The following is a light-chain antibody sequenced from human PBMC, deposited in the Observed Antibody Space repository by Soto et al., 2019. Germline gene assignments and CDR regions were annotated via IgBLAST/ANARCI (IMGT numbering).Light chain of an antibody. V-gene: IGKV1-5*03. Sequence: DIQMPQSPSTLSASAGDRVTITCRASQNIDMYLAWYQQKPGQAPSLLIYRASSLKSGLPSRFSGSGSGTEFTLTISSLQPDDYANYDCQQSFTSPWTFGKGTKVDIK. CDR1: QNIDMY. CDR2: RAS. CDR3: QQSFTSPWT. J-gene: IGKJ1*01.